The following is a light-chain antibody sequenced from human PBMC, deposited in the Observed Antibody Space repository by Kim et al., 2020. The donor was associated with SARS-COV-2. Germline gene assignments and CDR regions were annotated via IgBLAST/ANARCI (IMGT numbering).Light chain of an antibody. CDR2: VAS. Sequence: STSVGDRVTITCRASQSITTYLNWYQVKPGKGPNLLIYVASTLQTGVPSRFSGSGSGTDFTLTISSLQPEDFATYYCQQSYTTPYTFGQGTKLEI. V-gene: IGKV1-39*01. CDR3: QQSYTTPYT. J-gene: IGKJ2*01. CDR1: QSITTY.